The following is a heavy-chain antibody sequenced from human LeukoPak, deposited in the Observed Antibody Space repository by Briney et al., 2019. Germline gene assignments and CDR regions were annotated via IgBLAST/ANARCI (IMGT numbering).Heavy chain of an antibody. Sequence: ASVKVSCKASGYTFTGYYMHWVRQAPGHGLEWMGWINPNSGGTNYAQKFQGKVTMTRDTSISPAYMELSRLSSDDTAVYYWARDREAGDAFDIWGKGTMVTVSS. D-gene: IGHD6-19*01. CDR3: ARDREAGDAFDI. CDR2: INPNSGGT. CDR1: GYTFTGYY. J-gene: IGHJ3*02. V-gene: IGHV1-2*02.